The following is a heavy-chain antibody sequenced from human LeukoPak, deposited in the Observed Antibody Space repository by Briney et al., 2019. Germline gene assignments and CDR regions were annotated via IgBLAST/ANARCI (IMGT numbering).Heavy chain of an antibody. Sequence: GASVKGSCKASGYTFTGYYMHWVRQAPGQGLEWMGWINPNSGGTNYAQKFQGRVTMTRDTSISTAYMELGRLRSDDTAVYYCARGRRWLPYYFDYWGQGTLVTVSS. CDR3: ARGRRWLPYYFDY. V-gene: IGHV1-2*02. CDR2: INPNSGGT. J-gene: IGHJ4*02. D-gene: IGHD5-24*01. CDR1: GYTFTGYY.